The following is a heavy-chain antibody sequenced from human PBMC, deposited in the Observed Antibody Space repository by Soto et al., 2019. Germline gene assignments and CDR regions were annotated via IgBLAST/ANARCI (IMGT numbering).Heavy chain of an antibody. CDR3: ASSSMGGWTCDY. D-gene: IGHD6-19*01. Sequence: QVQLQESGPGLVKPSQTLSLTCAVSGDSITSGAHYWSWIRQHPGKGLEWLGYIHSSGSTYYTPSLKNRLSISIDTSKNQFSLHLESVTAADTAVYFCASSSMGGWTCDYWGQGTPVTVSS. CDR2: IHSSGST. V-gene: IGHV4-31*11. CDR1: GDSITSGAHY. J-gene: IGHJ4*02.